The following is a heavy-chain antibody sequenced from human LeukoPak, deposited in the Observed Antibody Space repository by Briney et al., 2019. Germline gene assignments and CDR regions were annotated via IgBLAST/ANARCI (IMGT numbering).Heavy chain of an antibody. Sequence: KPSETLSLTCTVSGDSISGSSYYWGWIRQPPGKELEWIAGIYDTGSTYHNPALKSRVTISVDTSKNQFSLRLSSVSAADTAVYYCARCGAITFGGYFYFDYWGQETLVTVSS. CDR2: IYDTGST. J-gene: IGHJ4*02. D-gene: IGHD3-16*01. CDR3: ARCGAITFGGYFYFDY. CDR1: GDSISGSSYY. V-gene: IGHV4-39*07.